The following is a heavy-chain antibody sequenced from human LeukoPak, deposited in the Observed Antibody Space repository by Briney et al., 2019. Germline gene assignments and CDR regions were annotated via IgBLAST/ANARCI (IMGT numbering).Heavy chain of an antibody. CDR1: GFTFSRFG. Sequence: GGSLRLSCAGSGFTFSRFGMRWVRQSPGKGLEHVSAISSDGGSTYYANSVKGRFAISRDNSKNTVYLQMASLREEDMAVYYCAREGGDSWGQGILATVSS. V-gene: IGHV3-64*01. D-gene: IGHD3-16*01. CDR3: AREGGDS. CDR2: ISSDGGST. J-gene: IGHJ5*01.